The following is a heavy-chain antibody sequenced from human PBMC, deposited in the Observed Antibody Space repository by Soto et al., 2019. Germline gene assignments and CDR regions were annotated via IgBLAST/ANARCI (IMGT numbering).Heavy chain of an antibody. J-gene: IGHJ5*01. CDR3: SAVSAAVTELSFMENWF. D-gene: IGHD3-3*01. CDR2: ISYDGSNK. CDR1: GFAFSSYG. V-gene: IGHV3-30*03. Sequence: GGSLRLSCAASGFAFSSYGMHWVRQAPGKGLEWVAVISYDGSNKYYADSVKGRFTISRDNSKNTLYLQMNSLRAEDTAVYYCSAVSAAVTELSFMENWF.